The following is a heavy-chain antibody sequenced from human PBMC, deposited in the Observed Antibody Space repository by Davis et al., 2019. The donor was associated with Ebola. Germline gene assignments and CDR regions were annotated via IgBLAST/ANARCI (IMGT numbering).Heavy chain of an antibody. CDR2: ISYDGSNK. Sequence: GGSLRLSCAASGFTISSYAMHWVRQAPGKGLEWVAVISYDGSNKYYADSVKGRFTISRDNSKNTLYLQMNSLRAEDTAVYYCARNYDFWSGLVSYGMDVWGQGTTVTVSS. J-gene: IGHJ6*02. CDR1: GFTISSYA. D-gene: IGHD3-3*01. CDR3: ARNYDFWSGLVSYGMDV. V-gene: IGHV3-30-3*01.